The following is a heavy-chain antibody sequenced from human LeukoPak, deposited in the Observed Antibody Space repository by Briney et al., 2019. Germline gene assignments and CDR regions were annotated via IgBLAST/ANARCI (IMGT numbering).Heavy chain of an antibody. D-gene: IGHD3-9*01. CDR3: VRAGAFYDILGV. V-gene: IGHV1-2*02. CDR1: GYTFNDHF. CDR2: MDPKSGGT. J-gene: IGHJ6*02. Sequence: ASVKVSCKASGYTFNDHFIHWVRQAPGQRPEWVGWMDPKSGGTRFAPNFQGRVTLTSDTSVSAAYMELSSLTSDDTGVYYCVRAGAFYDILGVWGPGTTVAVSS.